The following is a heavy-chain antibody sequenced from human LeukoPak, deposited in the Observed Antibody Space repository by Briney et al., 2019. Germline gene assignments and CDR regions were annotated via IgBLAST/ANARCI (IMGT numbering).Heavy chain of an antibody. CDR2: IHHDGRI. D-gene: IGHD3-16*02. CDR1: GGSIYSTNW. CDR3: ARSHDHLWGNYPDY. V-gene: IGHV4/OR15-8*01. Sequence: PSETLSLTCDVSGGSIYSTNWWNWVRQPPGKGLEWIGEIHHDGRINYNPSLKSRVTLSVDKSKNQFSLRLNSVTAADTAMYYCARSHDHLWGNYPDYWGQGTLVTASS. J-gene: IGHJ4*02.